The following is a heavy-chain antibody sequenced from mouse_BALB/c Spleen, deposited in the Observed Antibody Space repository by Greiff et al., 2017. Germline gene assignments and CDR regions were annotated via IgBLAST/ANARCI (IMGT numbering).Heavy chain of an antibody. CDR1: GFTFSSYT. D-gene: IGHD2-1*01. V-gene: IGHV5-6-4*01. CDR2: ISSGGSYT. Sequence: EVKLMESGGGLVKPGGSLKLSCAASGFTFSSYTMSWVRQTPEKRLEWVATISSGGSYTYYPDSVKGRFTISRDNAKNTLYLQMSSLKSEDTAMYYCTRENYGNYYAMDYWGQGTSVTVSS. CDR3: TRENYGNYYAMDY. J-gene: IGHJ4*01.